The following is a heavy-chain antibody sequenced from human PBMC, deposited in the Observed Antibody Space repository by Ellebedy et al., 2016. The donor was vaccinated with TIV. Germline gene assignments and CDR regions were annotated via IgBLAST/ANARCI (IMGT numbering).Heavy chain of an antibody. CDR1: GGSISSSRYY. V-gene: IGHV4-39*01. J-gene: IGHJ4*02. D-gene: IGHD3-16*01. CDR2: INYSGKT. CDR3: ARHFILGIRAVVFDY. Sequence: MPSETLSLTCTVSGGSISSSRYYWVWIRQPPGKGLDWIGSINYSGKTYNNPSLKSRVTISEDTSKNQFSLNLSSVTAADTAVYYGARHFILGIRAVVFDYWGQGTLVTVSS.